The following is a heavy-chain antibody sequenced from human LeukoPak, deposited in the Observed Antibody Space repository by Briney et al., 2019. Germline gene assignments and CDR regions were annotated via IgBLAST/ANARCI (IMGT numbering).Heavy chain of an antibody. D-gene: IGHD3-9*01. CDR1: GRSFSGYY. V-gene: IGHV4-34*01. CDR3: ARGECDILTRYTLDY. Sequence: SETLSLICAVYGRSFSGYYWSWIRQPPGKGLEWIGEINHSGSTNYNPSLKSRVTISVDTSKNQFSLKLSSVTAADTAVYYCARGECDILTRYTLDYWGQGTLVTVSS. J-gene: IGHJ4*02. CDR2: INHSGST.